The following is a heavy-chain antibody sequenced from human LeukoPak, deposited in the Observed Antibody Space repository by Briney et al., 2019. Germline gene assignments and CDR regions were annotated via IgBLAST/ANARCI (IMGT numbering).Heavy chain of an antibody. CDR1: GYTFTGYY. CDR3: ARGDQVPAAIFWNDY. CDR2: INPNSGGT. D-gene: IGHD2-2*01. Sequence: ASVKVSCKASGYTFTGYYMHWVRQAPGQGLEWMGWINPNSGGTNYAQKFQGRVTMTRDTSISTAYMELSRLRSDDTAVYYCARGDQVPAAIFWNDYWGQGTLVTVSS. V-gene: IGHV1-2*02. J-gene: IGHJ4*02.